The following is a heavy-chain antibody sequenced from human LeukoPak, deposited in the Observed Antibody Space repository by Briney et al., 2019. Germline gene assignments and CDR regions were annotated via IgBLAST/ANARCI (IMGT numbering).Heavy chain of an antibody. CDR2: IYHSGST. CDR3: ARDSSYYGSAGSPSS. J-gene: IGHJ5*02. CDR1: GGSISSSNW. D-gene: IGHD3-10*01. V-gene: IGHV4-4*02. Sequence: SGTLSLTCAVSGGSISSSNWWSWVRQPPGKGLEWIGEIYHSGSTNYNPSLKSRVAISVDKSKNQFSLKLSSVTAADTAVYYCARDSSYYGSAGSPSSWGQGTLVTVSS.